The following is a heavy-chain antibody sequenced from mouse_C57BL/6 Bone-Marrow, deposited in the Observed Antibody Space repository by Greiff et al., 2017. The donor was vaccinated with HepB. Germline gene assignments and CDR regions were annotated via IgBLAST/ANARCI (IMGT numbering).Heavy chain of an antibody. Sequence: VQLQQSGPVLVKPGASVKMSCKASGYTFTDYYMNWVKQSHGKSLEWIGVINPYNGGTSYNQKFKGKATLTVDKSSSTAYMELNSLTSEDSAVYYCARGPAQATWFAYWGQGTLVTVSA. CDR3: ARGPAQATWFAY. CDR1: GYTFTDYY. D-gene: IGHD3-2*02. J-gene: IGHJ3*01. V-gene: IGHV1-19*01. CDR2: INPYNGGT.